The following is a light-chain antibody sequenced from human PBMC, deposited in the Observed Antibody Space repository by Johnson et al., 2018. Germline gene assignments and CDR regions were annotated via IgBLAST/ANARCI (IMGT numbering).Light chain of an antibody. CDR1: SSNIGNNY. CDR2: ENN. J-gene: IGLJ1*01. Sequence: HSVLTQPPSVSAAPGQKVTISCSGSSSNIGNNYVSWYQQLPGTAPKLLIYENNKRPSGIPDRFSGSKSGTSATLGITVLQTGDEADYYCGTWDSSLSAGNVFGTGTKVTVL. V-gene: IGLV1-51*02. CDR3: GTWDSSLSAGNV.